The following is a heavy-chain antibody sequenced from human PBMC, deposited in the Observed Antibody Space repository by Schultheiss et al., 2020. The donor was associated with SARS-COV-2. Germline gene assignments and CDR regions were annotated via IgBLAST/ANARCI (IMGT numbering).Heavy chain of an antibody. CDR3: ARVPYGYSSSWGWYFDL. Sequence: SQTLSLTCTVSGGSISGHYWSWIRQPPGRGLEWIGRIYTSGSTNYNPSLKSRVTMSVDTSKNQFSLKLSSVTAADTAVYYCARVPYGYSSSWGWYFDLWGRGTLVTVSS. D-gene: IGHD6-13*01. V-gene: IGHV4-4*07. J-gene: IGHJ2*01. CDR1: GGSISGHY. CDR2: IYTSGST.